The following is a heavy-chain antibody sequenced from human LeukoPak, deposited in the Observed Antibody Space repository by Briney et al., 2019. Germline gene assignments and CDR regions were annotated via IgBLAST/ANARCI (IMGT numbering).Heavy chain of an antibody. CDR1: GFTFSSYW. V-gene: IGHV3-7*01. Sequence: GGSLRLSCAASGFTFSSYWMSWVRQAPGKGLEWVANIKQDGSEKYYVDSVKGRFTISRDNAKNSLYLQMNSLRAEDTAVYYCARKPSWGSGCCSGWFDPWGQGTLVTVSS. D-gene: IGHD6-19*01. CDR2: IKQDGSEK. CDR3: ARKPSWGSGCCSGWFDP. J-gene: IGHJ5*02.